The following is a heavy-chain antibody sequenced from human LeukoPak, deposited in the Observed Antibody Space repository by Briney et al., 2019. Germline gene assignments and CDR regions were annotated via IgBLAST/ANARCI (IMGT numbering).Heavy chain of an antibody. CDR2: IKSKTDGGTT. J-gene: IGHJ3*02. CDR3: TTVWNCGGDCSDAFDI. Sequence: GGSLRLSCAASGFSFRNAWMSWVRQAPGKGLEWVGRIKSKTDGGTTDYAAPVKGRFTISRDDSKNTLYLQMNSLKTEDTAVYYCTTVWNCGGDCSDAFDIWGQGTMVTVSS. V-gene: IGHV3-15*01. CDR1: GFSFRNAW. D-gene: IGHD2-21*02.